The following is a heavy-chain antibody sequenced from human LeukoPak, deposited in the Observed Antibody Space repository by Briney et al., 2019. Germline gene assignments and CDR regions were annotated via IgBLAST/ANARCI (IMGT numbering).Heavy chain of an antibody. CDR1: VGTFISYA. D-gene: IGHD4-17*01. J-gene: IGHJ5*02. CDR3: ARDPTVTTWVWFDP. CDR2: IIPIFGTA. Sequence: SVTVSFKASVGTFISYAISWVRQAPGQGLEWMGRIIPIFGTANYAQKFQGRVTITADKSTSTAYMELSSLRSEDTAVYYCARDPTVTTWVWFDPWGQGTLVTVSS. V-gene: IGHV1-69*06.